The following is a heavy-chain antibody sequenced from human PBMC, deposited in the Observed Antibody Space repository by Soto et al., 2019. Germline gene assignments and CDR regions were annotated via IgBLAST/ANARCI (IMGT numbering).Heavy chain of an antibody. CDR3: ARDYSSYGPFDY. V-gene: IGHV3-74*03. CDR1: GLTFRSYW. Sequence: PGGSLRLSCAASGLTFRSYWMHWVRQAPGKGLVWVSRINTDGSVAMYVDSVKGRFTISRDNAKNSLYLQMNSLRAEDTAVYYCARDYSSYGPFDYWGQGTLVTVSS. J-gene: IGHJ4*02. D-gene: IGHD5-18*01. CDR2: INTDGSVA.